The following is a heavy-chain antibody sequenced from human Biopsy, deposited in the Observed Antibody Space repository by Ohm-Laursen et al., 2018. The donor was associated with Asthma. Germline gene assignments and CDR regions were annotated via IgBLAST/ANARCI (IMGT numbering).Heavy chain of an antibody. J-gene: IGHJ4*02. CDR3: ASRGGDFWSGYYMDY. D-gene: IGHD3-3*01. CDR1: GFSFGSFG. CDR2: ISFDGRYE. Sequence: SLRLSCTASGFSFGSFGMHWVRQVLGKGPEWVALISFDGRYEYYADSVKGRFTISRDNPMKRLYLQMSSLTAEDTAVYYCASRGGDFWSGYYMDYWGQGTLVTVSS. V-gene: IGHV3-30*03.